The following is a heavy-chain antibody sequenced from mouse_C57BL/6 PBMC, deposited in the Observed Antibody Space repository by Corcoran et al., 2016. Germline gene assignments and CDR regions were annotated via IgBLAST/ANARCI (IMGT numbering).Heavy chain of an antibody. CDR1: GYAFSSYW. CDR2: IYPGDGDT. V-gene: IGHV1-80*01. Sequence: QVQLQQSGAELVKPGASVKISCKASGYAFSSYWMNWVKQRPGKGLEWIGQIYPGDGDTNYNGKFKGKATLTADKSSSTAYMQLSSLSSEDSAGYFCARRGTGVYWYFDVWGTGTTVTVSS. CDR3: ARRGTGVYWYFDV. D-gene: IGHD4-1*01. J-gene: IGHJ1*03.